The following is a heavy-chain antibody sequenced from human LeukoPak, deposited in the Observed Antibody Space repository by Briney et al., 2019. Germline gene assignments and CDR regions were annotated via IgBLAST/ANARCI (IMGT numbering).Heavy chain of an antibody. J-gene: IGHJ4*02. CDR2: LYTGGNT. CDR1: GFTVSSNY. V-gene: IGHV3-53*01. CDR3: ARGAFYFDY. D-gene: IGHD1-26*01. Sequence: PGGSLRLSCAASGFTVSSNYMSWVRQAPGKGLDWVSLLYTGGNTYYADSVKGRFTISRDNSKNTLYLQMNSLRAEDTAVYYCARGAFYFDYWGQGTLVTVSS.